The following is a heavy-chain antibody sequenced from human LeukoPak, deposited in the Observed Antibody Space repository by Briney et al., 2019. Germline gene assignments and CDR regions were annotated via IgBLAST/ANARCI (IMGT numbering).Heavy chain of an antibody. D-gene: IGHD3-9*01. J-gene: IGHJ4*02. CDR3: ARDREYYDILTGYEVSHYFDY. Sequence: GGTLRLSCAASGFTFSHYGMTWVRQAPGKGLEWVSAISGSGGSTYYAGSVKGRFTISRDNSKNTLFLQMNSLRAEDTAVYYCARDREYYDILTGYEVSHYFDYWGQGTLVTVSS. V-gene: IGHV3-23*01. CDR2: ISGSGGST. CDR1: GFTFSHYG.